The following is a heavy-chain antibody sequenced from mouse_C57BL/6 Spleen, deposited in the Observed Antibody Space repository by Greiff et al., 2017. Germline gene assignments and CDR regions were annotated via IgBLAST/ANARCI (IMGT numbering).Heavy chain of an antibody. CDR2: IDPSDSYT. D-gene: IGHD1-1*01. V-gene: IGHV1-50*01. CDR3: TTNSYGPAWFAY. Sequence: QVQLQQPGAELVKPGASVKLSCKASGYTFTSYWMQWVKQRPGQGLEWIGEIDPSDSYTNYNQKFKGKATLTVDTSSSTAYMQLSSLTSEDTAVYYCTTNSYGPAWFAYWGQGTLVTVSA. J-gene: IGHJ3*01. CDR1: GYTFTSYW.